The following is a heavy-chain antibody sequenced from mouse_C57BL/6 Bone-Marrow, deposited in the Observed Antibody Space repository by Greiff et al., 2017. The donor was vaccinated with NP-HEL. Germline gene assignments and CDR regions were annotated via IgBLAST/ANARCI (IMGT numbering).Heavy chain of an antibody. CDR1: GFTFTDYY. V-gene: IGHV7-3*01. D-gene: IGHD2-4*01. J-gene: IGHJ4*01. CDR2: IRNKANGYTT. Sequence: EVNLVESGGGLVQPGGSLSLSCAASGFTFTDYYMSWVRQPPGKALEWLGFIRNKANGYTTEYSASVKGRFTISRDNSQSILYLQMNALRAEDSATYYCARSIYYDYADAPFYAMDYWGQGTSVTVSS. CDR3: ARSIYYDYADAPFYAMDY.